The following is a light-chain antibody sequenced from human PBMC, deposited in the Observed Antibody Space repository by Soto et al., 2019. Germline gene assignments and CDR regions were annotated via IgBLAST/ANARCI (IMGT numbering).Light chain of an antibody. CDR1: QRVISDY. J-gene: IGKJ1*01. Sequence: EIVLTQSPGTLSLSPGERATLSCRASQRVISDYLAWYQQKPGRAPRLLIYGASNRATGIPDRFSGSGSGTDFTLTISRLEPEDFAVYYCQQYGSSGTFGQGTKVDIK. CDR2: GAS. CDR3: QQYGSSGT. V-gene: IGKV3-20*01.